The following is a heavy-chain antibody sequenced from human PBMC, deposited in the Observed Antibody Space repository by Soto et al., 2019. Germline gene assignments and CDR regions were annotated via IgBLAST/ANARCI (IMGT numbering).Heavy chain of an antibody. CDR2: ISTHNGNT. J-gene: IGHJ3*01. CDR3: AREGILGLFDAYDL. V-gene: IGHV1-18*04. Sequence: ASVKVSCRASVFTSSGISWVRQAPGQRLEWMGWISTHNGNTIYAQKFQGRVIMTMDTSTTTVYMELRSLRPDDTAVYLCAREGILGLFDAYDLWGQGTMVTVSS. CDR1: VFTSSG. D-gene: IGHD3-3*01.